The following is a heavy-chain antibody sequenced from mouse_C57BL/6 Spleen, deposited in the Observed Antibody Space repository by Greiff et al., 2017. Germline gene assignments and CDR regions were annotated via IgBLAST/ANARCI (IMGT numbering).Heavy chain of an antibody. CDR3: ARTGSYYAMDY. CDR2: IYPSDIET. V-gene: IGHV1-61*01. D-gene: IGHD4-1*01. J-gene: IGHJ4*01. CDR1: GYTFTSYW. Sequence: QVQLQQPGAELVRPGSSVKLSCKASGYTFTSYWMDWVKQRPGQGLEWIGNIYPSDIETHYNQKFKDKATLAVDKSSSPAYMQLSSLTAEDAAVYYCARTGSYYAMDYWGQGTSVTVSS.